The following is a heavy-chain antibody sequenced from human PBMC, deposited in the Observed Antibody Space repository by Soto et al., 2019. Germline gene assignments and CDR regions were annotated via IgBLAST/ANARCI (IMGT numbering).Heavy chain of an antibody. V-gene: IGHV1-69*13. CDR1: GGTFSSYA. J-gene: IGHJ6*02. CDR2: IIPIFGTA. D-gene: IGHD1-7*01. Sequence: SVKGSCKASGGTFSSYAISWVRQAPGQGLEWMGGIIPIFGTANYAQKFQGRVTITADESTSTAYMELSSLRSEDTAVYYCATPTLTGTTSDGMDVWGQGTTVTVSS. CDR3: ATPTLTGTTSDGMDV.